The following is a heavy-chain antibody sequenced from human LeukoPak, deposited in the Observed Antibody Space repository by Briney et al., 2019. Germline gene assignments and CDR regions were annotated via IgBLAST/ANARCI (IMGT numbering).Heavy chain of an antibody. J-gene: IGHJ4*02. Sequence: SETLSLTCTVSGGSISSYYWSWIRQPPGKGLEWIGYIYYSGSTNYNPSLKSRVTISVDTSKNQLSLKLSSVTAADTAVYYCARGRDGYGYFDYWGQGTLVTVSS. CDR3: ARGRDGYGYFDY. V-gene: IGHV4-59*01. CDR2: IYYSGST. D-gene: IGHD5-24*01. CDR1: GGSISSYY.